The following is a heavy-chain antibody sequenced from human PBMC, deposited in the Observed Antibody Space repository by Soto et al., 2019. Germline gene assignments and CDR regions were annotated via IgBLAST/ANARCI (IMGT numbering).Heavy chain of an antibody. CDR2: LYPGDSDT. J-gene: IGHJ4*02. D-gene: IGHD6-19*01. CDR1: GYTYTNYW. V-gene: IGHV5-51*01. CDR3: ARLHSGTARPDY. Sequence: PGESLKISCKASGYTYTNYWLGWVRQMPGKGLEWMGILYPGDSDTRYSPSFDGQVTISADKSITTAYLQWSSLRASDTGIYYCARLHSGTARPDYWGQGTQVTVSS.